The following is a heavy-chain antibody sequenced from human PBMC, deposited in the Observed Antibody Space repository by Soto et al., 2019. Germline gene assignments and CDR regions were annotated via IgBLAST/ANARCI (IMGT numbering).Heavy chain of an antibody. Sequence: PSETLSLTCTVSGDSISNYYWSWIRQSPGRGLEWIGYLYYSGGTNYNPSLNGRVTILVDTSKNQFSLKLTSLTAADTAVYYCARVNYYDSTYAFDLRGHGTMVTVSS. D-gene: IGHD3-22*01. CDR3: ARVNYYDSTYAFDL. J-gene: IGHJ3*01. CDR1: GDSISNYY. CDR2: LYYSGGT. V-gene: IGHV4-59*12.